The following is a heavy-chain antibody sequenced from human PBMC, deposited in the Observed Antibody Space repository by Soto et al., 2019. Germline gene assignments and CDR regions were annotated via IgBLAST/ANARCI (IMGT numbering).Heavy chain of an antibody. D-gene: IGHD4-17*01. V-gene: IGHV1-18*01. CDR3: ARETYGDYDDRWFDP. CDR1: GYTFTSYG. Sequence: ASVKVSCTASGYTFTSYGISWVRQAPGQGLEWMGWISAYNGNTNYAQKLQGRVTMTTDTSTSTAYMELRSLRSDDTAVYYCARETYGDYDDRWFDPWGQGTLVTVSS. J-gene: IGHJ5*02. CDR2: ISAYNGNT.